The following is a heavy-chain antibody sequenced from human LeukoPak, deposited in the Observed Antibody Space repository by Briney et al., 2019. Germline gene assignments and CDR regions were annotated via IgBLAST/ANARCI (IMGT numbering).Heavy chain of an antibody. J-gene: IGHJ4*02. D-gene: IGHD3-22*01. Sequence: SETLSLTCTVSGGSISSYYWSWIRQPPGKGLEGIGYIYYSGSTNYSPSLKSRVTISVDTSKNQFSLKLSSVTAADTAVYYRARLSYDTSGYWPDYFDYWGQGTLVTVSS. CDR3: ARLSYDTSGYWPDYFDY. CDR1: GGSISSYY. CDR2: IYYSGST. V-gene: IGHV4-59*08.